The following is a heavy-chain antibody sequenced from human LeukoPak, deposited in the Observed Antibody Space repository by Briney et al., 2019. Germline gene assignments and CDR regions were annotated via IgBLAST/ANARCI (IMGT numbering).Heavy chain of an antibody. CDR1: GDSVSSNSAA. Sequence: SQTLSLTCAISGDSVSSNSAAWNWLRQSPSRGLEWLGRTYYRSKWYNDYAVSVKSRITINPDTSKNQFSLQLNSVTPEDTAVYYCARMARYCSSTSCPYFDYWGQGTLVTVSS. CDR2: TYYRSKWYN. CDR3: ARMARYCSSTSCPYFDY. D-gene: IGHD2-2*01. V-gene: IGHV6-1*01. J-gene: IGHJ4*02.